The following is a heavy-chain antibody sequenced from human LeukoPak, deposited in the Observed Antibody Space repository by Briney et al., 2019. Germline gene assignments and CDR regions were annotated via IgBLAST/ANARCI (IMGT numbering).Heavy chain of an antibody. CDR2: IYSGGST. CDR3: ARVHPDYDRAP. V-gene: IGHV3-66*01. Sequence: GSLRLSCAASGFTVSSNYMSWVRQAPGKGLEWVSVIYSGGSTYYADSVKGRFTISRDNSKNTLYLQMNSLRAEDTAVYYCARVHPDYDRAPWGQGTLVTVSS. J-gene: IGHJ5*02. D-gene: IGHD3-22*01. CDR1: GFTVSSNY.